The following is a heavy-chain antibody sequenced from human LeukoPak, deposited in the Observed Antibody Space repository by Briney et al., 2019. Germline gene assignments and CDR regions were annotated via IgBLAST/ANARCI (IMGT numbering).Heavy chain of an antibody. V-gene: IGHV3-23*01. Sequence: PGGSLRLSCAASGFTFSSYAMNWVRQAPGKGLEWVSAISGSGGSTYYADSVKGRFTISRDNSKNTLYLQMNSLRAEDTAVYYCAKGGKYSGSYWIDYWGQGTLVTVSS. D-gene: IGHD1-26*01. CDR1: GFTFSSYA. CDR2: ISGSGGST. J-gene: IGHJ4*02. CDR3: AKGGKYSGSYWIDY.